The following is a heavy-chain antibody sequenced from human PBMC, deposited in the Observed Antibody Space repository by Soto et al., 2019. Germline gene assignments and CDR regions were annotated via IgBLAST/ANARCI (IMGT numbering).Heavy chain of an antibody. Sequence: GGSLRLSCAASGFTFSNYAMNWVRQAPGKGLEWVSSISESGDATYYEDSVKGRFTISRDNSKNTLYLQMNSLRAEDTALYYCAKDPEYSGYPFDHWGQGTLVTVSS. V-gene: IGHV3-23*01. CDR3: AKDPEYSGYPFDH. D-gene: IGHD5-12*01. J-gene: IGHJ4*02. CDR2: ISESGDAT. CDR1: GFTFSNYA.